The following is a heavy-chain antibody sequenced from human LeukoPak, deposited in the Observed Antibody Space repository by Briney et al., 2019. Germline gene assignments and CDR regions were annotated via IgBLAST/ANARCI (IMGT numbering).Heavy chain of an antibody. CDR1: GYTFTSYD. V-gene: IGHV1-8*01. Sequence: GASVKVSCKASGYTFTSYDINWVRQATGQGLEWMGWMNPNSGNTGYAQKFQGRVTMTRNTSISTAYMELSSLRSEDTAVYYCARSPVSGSYYVPEDWFDPWGQGTLVTVSS. CDR3: ARSPVSGSYYVPEDWFDP. J-gene: IGHJ5*02. D-gene: IGHD1-26*01. CDR2: MNPNSGNT.